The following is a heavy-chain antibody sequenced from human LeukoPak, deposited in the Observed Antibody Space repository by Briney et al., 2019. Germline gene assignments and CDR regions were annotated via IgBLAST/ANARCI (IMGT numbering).Heavy chain of an antibody. Sequence: GGSLRLSCAASGFTFTSYSMSWVRQATGKGLEWVSGTSDRGDYTYYADSVKGRFTISRDSSKNTLFLQMNSLRAEDTALYFCARKAQYNGHYPLDYWGQGTLVTVSS. CDR3: ARKAQYNGHYPLDY. CDR2: TSDRGDYT. V-gene: IGHV3-23*01. CDR1: GFTFTSYS. D-gene: IGHD1-7*01. J-gene: IGHJ4*02.